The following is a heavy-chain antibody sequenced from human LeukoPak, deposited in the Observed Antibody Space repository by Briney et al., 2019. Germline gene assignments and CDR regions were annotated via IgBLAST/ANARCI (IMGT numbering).Heavy chain of an antibody. J-gene: IGHJ4*02. CDR3: ARLSDALDY. V-gene: IGHV3-48*03. CDR2: IGSSGATI. CDR1: GFTFSSYE. Sequence: GGSLRLSCAASGFTFSSYEMNWVRQAPRKGLEWVSFIGSSGATIYYADSVKGRFTISRDNAKNSLYLQMNSLRAEDTAVYYCARLSDALDYWGQGTLVTVSS. D-gene: IGHD2-21*02.